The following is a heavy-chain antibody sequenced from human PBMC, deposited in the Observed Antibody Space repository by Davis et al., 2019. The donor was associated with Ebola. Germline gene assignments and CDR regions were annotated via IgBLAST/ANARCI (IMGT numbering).Heavy chain of an antibody. CDR1: GGSISSSSYY. D-gene: IGHD1-1*01. Sequence: SETLSLTCTVSGGSISSSSYYWGWIRQPPGKGLEWIGSIYYSGSTYYNPSLKSRVTISVDTSKNQFSLKLSSVTAAETAVYYCARPWYNWNDVGDWWFDPWGQGTLVTVSS. V-gene: IGHV4-39*01. J-gene: IGHJ5*02. CDR3: ARPWYNWNDVGDWWFDP. CDR2: IYYSGST.